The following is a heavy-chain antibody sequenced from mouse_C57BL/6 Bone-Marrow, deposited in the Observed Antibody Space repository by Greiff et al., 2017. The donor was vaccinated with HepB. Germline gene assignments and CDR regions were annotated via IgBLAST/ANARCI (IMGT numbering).Heavy chain of an antibody. CDR3: ARATYYDYDGFAY. CDR2: INPYNGDT. Sequence: EVQGVESGPELVKPGDSVKISCKASGYSFTGYFMNWVMQSHGKSLEWIGRINPYNGDTFYNQKFKGKATLTVDKSSSTAHMELRSLTSEDSAVYYCARATYYDYDGFAYWGQGTLVTVSA. J-gene: IGHJ3*01. CDR1: GYSFTGYF. V-gene: IGHV1-20*01. D-gene: IGHD2-4*01.